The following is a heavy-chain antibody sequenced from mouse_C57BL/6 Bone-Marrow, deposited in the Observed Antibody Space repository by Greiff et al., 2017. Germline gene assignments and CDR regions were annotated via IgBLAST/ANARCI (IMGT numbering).Heavy chain of an antibody. J-gene: IGHJ2*01. V-gene: IGHV10-3*01. D-gene: IGHD1-1*01. Sequence: EVKLQESGGGLVQPKGSLKLSCAASGFTFNTYAMHWVRQAPGKGLEWVARIRSKSSNYATYYADSVKDRFTISRDDSQSILYLQKTNLKTEDAAMYYWLREGTTVVATEAFDYWGQGTTLTVSS. CDR2: IRSKSSNYAT. CDR3: LREGTTVVATEAFDY. CDR1: GFTFNTYA.